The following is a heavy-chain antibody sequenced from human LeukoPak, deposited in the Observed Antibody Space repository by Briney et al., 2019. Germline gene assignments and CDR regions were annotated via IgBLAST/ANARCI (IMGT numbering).Heavy chain of an antibody. D-gene: IGHD3-9*01. V-gene: IGHV1-69*01. Sequence: SVKVSCKASGGTFSSYAISWVRQAPGQGLEWMGGIIPIFGTASYAQKLQGRVTITADESTSTAYMELSSLRSEDTAVYYCASSRSRRYFDWLFDYWGQGTLVTVSS. CDR2: IIPIFGTA. CDR3: ASSRSRRYFDWLFDY. J-gene: IGHJ4*02. CDR1: GGTFSSYA.